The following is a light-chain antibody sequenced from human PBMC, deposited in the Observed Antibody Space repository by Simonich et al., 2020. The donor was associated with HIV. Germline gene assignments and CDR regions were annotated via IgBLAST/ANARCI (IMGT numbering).Light chain of an antibody. J-gene: IGKJ4*01. CDR2: WAS. CDR1: QSVLYSSNNKNN. Sequence: DIVMTQPPDSLAVSLGERATINCKSSQSVLYSSNNKNNLAWYQQKPGQPPKLLIYWASTREAWVPDRFSGSGSGTDFTLTISSLQAEDVAVYYCQQYYSTPLTFGGGTKVEIE. V-gene: IGKV4-1*01. CDR3: QQYYSTPLT.